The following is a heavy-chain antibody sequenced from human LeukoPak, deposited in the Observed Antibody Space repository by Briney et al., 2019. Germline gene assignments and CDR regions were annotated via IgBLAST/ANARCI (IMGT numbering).Heavy chain of an antibody. V-gene: IGHV4-30-4*08. Sequence: PSETLSLTCTVSGGSISSGDYYWSWIRQPPGKGLEWIGYIYYSGSTYYNPSLKSRVTISVDTSKNQFSLKLSSVTAADTAVYYCATSKIYDFWSGYSYYMDVWGKGTTVTVSS. J-gene: IGHJ6*03. CDR2: IYYSGST. D-gene: IGHD3-3*01. CDR1: GGSISSGDYY. CDR3: ATSKIYDFWSGYSYYMDV.